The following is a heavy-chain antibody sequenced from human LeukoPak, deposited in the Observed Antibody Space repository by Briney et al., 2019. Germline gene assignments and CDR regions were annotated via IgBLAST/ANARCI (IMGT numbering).Heavy chain of an antibody. Sequence: ASVKVSCKASGYTFTSYAMNWVRQAPGQGLEWMGWINTNTGNPTYAQGFTGRFVFSLDTSVSTAYLQISSLKAEDTAVYYCARDSASRYDSSGYSAEDWGQGTLVTVSS. J-gene: IGHJ4*02. V-gene: IGHV7-4-1*02. D-gene: IGHD3-22*01. CDR2: INTNTGNP. CDR3: ARDSASRYDSSGYSAED. CDR1: GYTFTSYA.